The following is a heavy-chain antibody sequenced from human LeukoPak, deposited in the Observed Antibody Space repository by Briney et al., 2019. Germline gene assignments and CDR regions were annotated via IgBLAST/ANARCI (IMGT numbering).Heavy chain of an antibody. Sequence: GGSLRLSCAASGFTFSDYYMSWIRQAPGKGLEWVSYISSSGSTIYYADSVKGRFTISRDNAKNSLYLRMNSLRAEDTAVYYCARVGSRDYGDYDYYYYGMDVWGQGTTVTVSS. CDR1: GFTFSDYY. V-gene: IGHV3-11*01. J-gene: IGHJ6*02. CDR2: ISSSGSTI. D-gene: IGHD4-17*01. CDR3: ARVGSRDYGDYDYYYYGMDV.